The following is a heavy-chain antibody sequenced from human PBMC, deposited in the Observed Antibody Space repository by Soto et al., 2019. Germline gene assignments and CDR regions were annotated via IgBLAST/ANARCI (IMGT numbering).Heavy chain of an antibody. V-gene: IGHV4-31*03. D-gene: IGHD3-22*01. CDR1: GGSISSGGYY. CDR3: ARFGYSTNIGIDY. Sequence: QVQLQESGPGLVKPSQTLSLTCTVSGGSISSGGYYWSWIRQHPGKGLEWIGYIYYSGSTYYNPSLKSRVTISVDTSKNQFSRKLSSVTAADTAVYYCARFGYSTNIGIDYWGQGTLVTVSS. CDR2: IYYSGST. J-gene: IGHJ4*02.